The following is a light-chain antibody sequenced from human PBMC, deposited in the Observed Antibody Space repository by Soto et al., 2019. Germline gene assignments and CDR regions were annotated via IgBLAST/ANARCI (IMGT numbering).Light chain of an antibody. V-gene: IGLV1-40*01. Sequence: QPVLTQPPSVSGAPGQRVTISCTGSSSNIGAGYDVHWYQQLPGTAPKLLMYGNSNRPSGVPDRFSGSKSGTSASLAITGLLAEDEADYSCQSYDSSLSAYVVFGGGTKLTVL. CDR3: QSYDSSLSAYVV. CDR2: GNS. J-gene: IGLJ2*01. CDR1: SSNIGAGYD.